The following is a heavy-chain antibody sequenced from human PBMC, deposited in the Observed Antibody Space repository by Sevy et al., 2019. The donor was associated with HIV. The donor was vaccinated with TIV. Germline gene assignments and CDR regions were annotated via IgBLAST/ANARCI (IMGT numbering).Heavy chain of an antibody. J-gene: IGHJ4*02. D-gene: IGHD4-17*01. CDR1: GFTFSGST. V-gene: IGHV3-73*01. CDR3: SSPGVTSVTGDYFDY. CDR2: IRKKANIYAT. Sequence: GGSLRLSCAVSGFTFSGSTMYWVRQASGKGLEWIGRIRKKANIYATAYPASVKGRFTIARDDSKNTVYLQMNSLKTEDTAVYYCSSPGVTSVTGDYFDYWGQRTLVTVSS.